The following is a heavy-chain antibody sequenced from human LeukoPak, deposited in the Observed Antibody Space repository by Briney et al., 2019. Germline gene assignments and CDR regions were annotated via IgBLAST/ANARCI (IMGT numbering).Heavy chain of an antibody. Sequence: PGGSLRLSCAASGFTFSLSWMHWVRQAPGKGLEWVSSINYDARSRTYADSVKGRLTISRDNAENTLFLQMNSLRVEDSAIYSCVRGAGPGTPFDWGQGIPVTVSS. CDR2: INYDARSR. CDR3: VRGAGPGTPFD. V-gene: IGHV3-74*01. D-gene: IGHD1-1*01. CDR1: GFTFSLSW. J-gene: IGHJ1*01.